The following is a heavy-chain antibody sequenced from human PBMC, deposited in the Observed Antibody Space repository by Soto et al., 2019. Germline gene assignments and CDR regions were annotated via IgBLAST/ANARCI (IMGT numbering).Heavy chain of an antibody. V-gene: IGHV1-18*04. CDR3: ARDRLDHYYYYSMDV. D-gene: IGHD1-1*01. J-gene: IGHJ6*02. Sequence: RASVKVSCKASGYTFTSYGISWVRQAPGQGLEWMGWISAYNGNTNYAQKLQGRVTMTTDTSTSTAYMELRSLRSDDTAVYYCARDRLDHYYYYSMDVWGQGTTVTVSS. CDR2: ISAYNGNT. CDR1: GYTFTSYG.